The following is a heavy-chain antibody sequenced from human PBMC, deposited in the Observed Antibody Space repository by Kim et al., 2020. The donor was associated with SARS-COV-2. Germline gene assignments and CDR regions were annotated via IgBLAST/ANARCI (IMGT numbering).Heavy chain of an antibody. V-gene: IGHV3-64*01. CDR3: AGRGGSGWYGKYYGMDV. J-gene: IGHJ6*02. Sequence: KGRFTISRDNSKNTLYLQMGSLRAEDMAVYYCAGRGGSGWYGKYYGMDVWGQGTTVTVSS. D-gene: IGHD6-19*01.